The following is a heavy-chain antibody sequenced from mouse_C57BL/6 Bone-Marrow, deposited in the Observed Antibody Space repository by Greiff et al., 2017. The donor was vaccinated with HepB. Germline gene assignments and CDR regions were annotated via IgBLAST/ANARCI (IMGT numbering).Heavy chain of an antibody. V-gene: IGHV14-4*01. D-gene: IGHD1-1*01. CDR2: IDPENGDT. CDR1: GFNIKDDY. J-gene: IGHJ2*01. CDR3: TTTFITTVVDTNY. Sequence: EVQLQQSGAELVRPGASVKLSCTASGFNIKDDYMHWVKQRPEQGLEWIGWIDPENGDTEYASKFQGKATITADTSSNTAYLQLSSLTSEDTAVYYCTTTFITTVVDTNYWGQGTTLTVSS.